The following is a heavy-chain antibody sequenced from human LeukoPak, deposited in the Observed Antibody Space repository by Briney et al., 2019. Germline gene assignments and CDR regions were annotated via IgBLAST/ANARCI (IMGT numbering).Heavy chain of an antibody. J-gene: IGHJ4*02. CDR2: ISGSGGST. CDR1: GFTFSSYL. V-gene: IGHV3-23*01. Sequence: GGSLRLSCAASGFTFSSYLMHWVRQAPGKGLEWVSAISGSGGSTYYADSVKGRFTISRDNSKNTLYLQMNSLRAEDTAVYYCAKTYDSSGYVDYWGQGTLVTVSS. CDR3: AKTYDSSGYVDY. D-gene: IGHD3-22*01.